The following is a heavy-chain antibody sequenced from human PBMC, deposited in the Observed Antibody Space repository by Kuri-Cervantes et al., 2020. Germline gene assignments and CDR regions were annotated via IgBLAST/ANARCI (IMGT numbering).Heavy chain of an antibody. CDR2: ISSSSSYI. CDR3: ARVAGITIFGVVTRDWFDP. CDR1: GFTFSSYW. J-gene: IGHJ5*02. V-gene: IGHV3-21*01. Sequence: GESLKISCAASGFTFSSYWMSWVRQAPGKGLEWVSSISSSSSYIYYADSVKGRFTISRDNAKNSLYLQMNSLRAEDTAVYYCARVAGITIFGVVTRDWFDPWGQGTLVTVSS. D-gene: IGHD3-3*01.